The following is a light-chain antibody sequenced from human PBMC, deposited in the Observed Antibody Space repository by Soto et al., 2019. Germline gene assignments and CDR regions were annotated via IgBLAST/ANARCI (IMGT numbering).Light chain of an antibody. CDR2: KAS. CDR1: QSISTY. Sequence: DIQMTQSPSTLSASVGDTVTITCRASQSISTYLAWYRQTPGKAPKLLIHKASSLESGVPSRFSGSGSGTEFTLTVSSLQPDDFATYYCQQYHSYPFTFGGG. V-gene: IGKV1-5*03. J-gene: IGKJ4*01. CDR3: QQYHSYPFT.